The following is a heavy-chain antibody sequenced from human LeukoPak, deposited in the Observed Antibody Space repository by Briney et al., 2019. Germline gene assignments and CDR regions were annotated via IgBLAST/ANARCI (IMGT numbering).Heavy chain of an antibody. D-gene: IGHD2-2*01. CDR1: GFTFSSYA. CDR3: ASSWGLSITSCHDY. CDR2: ISGSGGST. V-gene: IGHV3-23*01. J-gene: IGHJ4*02. Sequence: GGSLRLSCAASGFTFSSYAMSWVRQAPGKGLEWVSAISGSGGSTYYADSVKGRFTISRDNSKNTLYLQMNSLRAEDTAVYFCASSWGLSITSCHDYWGQGTLVTVSS.